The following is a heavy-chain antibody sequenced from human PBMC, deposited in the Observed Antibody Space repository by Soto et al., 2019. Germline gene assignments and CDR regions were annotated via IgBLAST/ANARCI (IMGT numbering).Heavy chain of an antibody. J-gene: IGHJ4*02. CDR3: AADHGGIAAAEPAGTW. CDR2: IVVGSGNT. D-gene: IGHD6-13*01. V-gene: IGHV1-58*01. CDR1: GFTFTSSA. Sequence: QMQLVQSGPEVKKPGTSVKVSCKASGFTFTSSAVQWVRQARGQRLEWIGWIVVGSGNTNYAQKFQERVTITRDMSTSTAYMELSSLRSEDTAVYYCAADHGGIAAAEPAGTWWGQGTLVTVSS.